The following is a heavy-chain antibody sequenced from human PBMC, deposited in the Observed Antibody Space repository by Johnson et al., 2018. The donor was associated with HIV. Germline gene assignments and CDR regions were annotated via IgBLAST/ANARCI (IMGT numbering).Heavy chain of an antibody. V-gene: IGHV3-66*02. Sequence: EMQLVESGGGVVRPGRSLRLSCAACGFTVSSNHMRWVRQAPGKGLEWVSVIYSGGSTYYADSVKGRFTISRDNSKNTLYLQMNSLRAEDTAVYYCAKAGGYDSSGLNDAFDIWGQGTMVTVSS. CDR1: GFTVSSNH. J-gene: IGHJ3*02. CDR2: IYSGGST. D-gene: IGHD3-22*01. CDR3: AKAGGYDSSGLNDAFDI.